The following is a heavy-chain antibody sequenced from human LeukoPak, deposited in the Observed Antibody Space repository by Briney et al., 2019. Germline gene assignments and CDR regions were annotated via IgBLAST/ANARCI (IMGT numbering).Heavy chain of an antibody. V-gene: IGHV4-38-2*01. CDR2: IYHSGST. CDR3: ARGLGVNWFDP. D-gene: IGHD4-23*01. Sequence: PGGSLRLSCAASGFTLSNAWMSWVRQPPGKGLEWIGSIYHSGSTFYNPSLKSRVTISVDTSKNQFSLKLSSVTAADTAVYYCARGLGVNWFDPWGQGTLVTVSS. J-gene: IGHJ5*02. CDR1: GFTLSNAW.